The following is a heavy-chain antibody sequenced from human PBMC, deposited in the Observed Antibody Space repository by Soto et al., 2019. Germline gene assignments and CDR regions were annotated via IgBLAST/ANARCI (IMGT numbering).Heavy chain of an antibody. CDR3: AKYCSSDVCFDY. CDR1: VFTFSSCS. V-gene: IGHV3-48*02. Sequence: PGWSLRLSCSSSVFTFSSCSMNWFRQAPGKGLEWVSFISGSGDTKYYADSVKGRFTISRDNAKNSLYLQMSSLRDEDTAVYYCAKYCSSDVCFDYWGQGTLVTVSS. J-gene: IGHJ4*02. D-gene: IGHD2-8*01. CDR2: ISGSGDTK.